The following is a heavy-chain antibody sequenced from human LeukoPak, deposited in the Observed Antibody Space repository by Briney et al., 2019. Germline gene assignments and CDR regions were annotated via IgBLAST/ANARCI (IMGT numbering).Heavy chain of an antibody. CDR1: GYSFTSHW. J-gene: IGHJ4*02. CDR2: ISPGDSDT. D-gene: IGHD3-22*01. Sequence: GESLQISSKGSGYSFTSHWIGWVRQMPGKGLEWMGIISPGDSDTRYSPSFQGQVTISADKSISTAYLQWISLQASDTAIYSCVAQLSYYDGRGGYYFDYWGQGTLVTVSS. V-gene: IGHV5-51*01. CDR3: VAQLSYYDGRGGYYFDY.